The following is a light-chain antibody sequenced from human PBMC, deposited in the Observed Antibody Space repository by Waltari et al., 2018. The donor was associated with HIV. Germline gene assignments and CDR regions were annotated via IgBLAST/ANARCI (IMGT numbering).Light chain of an antibody. J-gene: IGLJ1*01. V-gene: IGLV2-8*01. Sequence: QSALSQPPSASGSPGQSVTVSCTGTSSDVGLYNFVSWYRHHPGEAPQVIIYEVNKRPSGVPDRFSGSKSGNTASLTVSGLQPEDEADYYCSSYAGRHVYVFGSGTTVTVL. CDR3: SSYAGRHVYV. CDR2: EVN. CDR1: SSDVGLYNF.